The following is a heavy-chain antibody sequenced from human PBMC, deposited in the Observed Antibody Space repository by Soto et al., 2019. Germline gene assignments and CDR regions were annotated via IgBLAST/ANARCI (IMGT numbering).Heavy chain of an antibody. J-gene: IGHJ4*02. V-gene: IGHV6-1*01. CDR1: GDSVSRNSAA. Sequence: SQTLSLICAICGDSVSRNSAAWNWSRQSPSRGLEWLGRTYYRSKWYNDYAVYVKSRITINPDTSKNQFSLQLNSVTPEDTAVYYCARDTPNYYDSSGYYDYWGQGTLVTVSS. CDR3: ARDTPNYYDSSGYYDY. CDR2: TYYRSKWYN. D-gene: IGHD3-22*01.